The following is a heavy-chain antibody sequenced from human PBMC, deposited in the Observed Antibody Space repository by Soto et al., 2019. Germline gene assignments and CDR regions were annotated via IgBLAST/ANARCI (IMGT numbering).Heavy chain of an antibody. V-gene: IGHV4-4*02. Sequence: QVQLQESGPGLVQPSGTLSLTCSVSVDSISSNNWWTWVRQSPGKGLEWIGEMHPGGGGSSYNPSIQRRVPISLDRSKNQFSLEVTSVSGADTAMYYCTCCGHHYKIDFWGQGILVAVSS. CDR3: TCCGHHYKIDF. J-gene: IGHJ4*02. CDR2: MHPGGGGS. CDR1: VDSISSNNW. D-gene: IGHD3-22*01.